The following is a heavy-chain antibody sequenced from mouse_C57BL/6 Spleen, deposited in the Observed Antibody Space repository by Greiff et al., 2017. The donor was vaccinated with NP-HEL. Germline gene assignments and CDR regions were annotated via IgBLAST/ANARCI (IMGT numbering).Heavy chain of an antibody. Sequence: DVQLQESGPGLVKPSQSLSLTCSVTGYSITSGYYWNWIRQFPGNKLEWMGYISYDGSNNYIPSLKNRISITRDTSKNQFFLKLNSVTTEDTATYYCARGGGYHYFDYWGQGTTLTVSS. CDR3: ARGGGYHYFDY. V-gene: IGHV3-6*01. J-gene: IGHJ2*01. CDR2: ISYDGSN. CDR1: GYSITSGYY. D-gene: IGHD2-2*01.